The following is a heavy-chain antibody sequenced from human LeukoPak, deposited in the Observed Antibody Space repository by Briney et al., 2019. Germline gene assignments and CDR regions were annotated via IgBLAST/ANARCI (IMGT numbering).Heavy chain of an antibody. CDR2: VSGSGGST. CDR3: AKGVSAAVYYFDY. D-gene: IGHD6-13*01. J-gene: IGHJ4*02. V-gene: IGHV3-23*01. CDR1: GFTFSSYA. Sequence: GGSLRLPCAASGFTFSSYAMSWVRQAPGKGLEWVSAVSGSGGSTYYADSVKGRFTISRDNSKNTLYLQMNSLRAEDTAVYYCAKGVSAAVYYFDYWGQGALVTVSS.